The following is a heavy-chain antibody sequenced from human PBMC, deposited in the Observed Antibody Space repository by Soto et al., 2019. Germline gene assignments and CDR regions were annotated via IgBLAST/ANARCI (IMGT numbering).Heavy chain of an antibody. J-gene: IGHJ3*02. V-gene: IGHV4-34*01. CDR3: ARVRPYGGAFDI. CDR2: INHSGST. CDR1: GGSFSGYY. D-gene: IGHD4-17*01. Sequence: QVQLQQWGAGLLKPSETLSLTCAVYGGSFSGYYWSWIRQPPGKGLEWIGEINHSGSTNYNPSLKSRVTISVDTPKNQFSLKLSSVTAADTAVYYCARVRPYGGAFDIWGQGTMVTVSS.